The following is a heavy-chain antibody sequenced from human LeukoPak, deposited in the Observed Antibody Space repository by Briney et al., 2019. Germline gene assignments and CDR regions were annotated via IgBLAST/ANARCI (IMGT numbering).Heavy chain of an antibody. CDR3: ARGGTDYTSSSYYYAMDV. J-gene: IGHJ6*02. CDR2: IYYIGST. CDR1: GGSISSYY. D-gene: IGHD6-13*01. Sequence: SETLSLTCTVSGGSISSYYWSWIRQPPGKGLEWIGYIYYIGSTNYNPSLKSRVTISVDTSKNQFSLKLSSVTAADTAVYYCARGGTDYTSSSYYYAMDVWGQGTTVAVSS. V-gene: IGHV4-59*01.